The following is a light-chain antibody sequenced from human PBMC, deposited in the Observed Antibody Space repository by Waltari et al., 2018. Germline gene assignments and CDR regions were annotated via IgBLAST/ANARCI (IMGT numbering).Light chain of an antibody. V-gene: IGLV1-44*01. CDR2: TYN. Sequence: QSVLTQPPSASGTPGQRVTTSCSGSSSNIGRDTVNWIQHLPGTAPKHLLYTYNQRPSGVPDRFSGSKSGTSASLAISGLQSEDEADYYCATWDDTLHGCWVFGGGTKLTVL. CDR1: SSNIGRDT. J-gene: IGLJ3*02. CDR3: ATWDDTLHGCWV.